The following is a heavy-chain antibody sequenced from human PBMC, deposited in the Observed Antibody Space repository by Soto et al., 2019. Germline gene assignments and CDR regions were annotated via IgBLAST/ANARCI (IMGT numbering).Heavy chain of an antibody. J-gene: IGHJ4*02. CDR1: GFTFSSFA. Sequence: EVQLLESGGGLVQPGGSLRLSCAASGFTFSSFAMNWVRQAPGKGLEWVSVISGSGRNTYYADSVKGRFTISRDNSKNTLYLQMNSLRAGDTAVYYCAKDLSLERSTAVASLIDYWGQGALVTVSS. CDR2: ISGSGRNT. D-gene: IGHD2-15*01. CDR3: AKDLSLERSTAVASLIDY. V-gene: IGHV3-23*01.